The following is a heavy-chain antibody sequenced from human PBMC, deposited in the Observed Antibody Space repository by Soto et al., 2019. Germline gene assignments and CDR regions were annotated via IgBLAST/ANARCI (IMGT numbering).Heavy chain of an antibody. V-gene: IGHV3-30-3*01. D-gene: IGHD3-10*01. CDR3: ARERREVPNHGLDY. CDR2: ISYDGSNK. CDR1: GFTFSSYA. Sequence: QVQLVESGGGVVQPGRSLRLSCAASGFTFSSYAMHWVRQAPGKGLEWVAVISYDGSNKYYADSVKGRFTISRDNSKNPLYLQMNSLRAEDTAVYYCARERREVPNHGLDYWGQGTLVTVSS. J-gene: IGHJ4*02.